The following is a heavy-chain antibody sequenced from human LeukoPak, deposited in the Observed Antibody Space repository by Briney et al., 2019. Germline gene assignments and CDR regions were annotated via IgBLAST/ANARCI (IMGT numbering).Heavy chain of an antibody. CDR2: ISPSSSSI. J-gene: IGHJ5*02. CDR1: EFTFSVYT. V-gene: IGHV3-21*01. Sequence: GGSLRLSCTASEFTFSVYTMNWVRQAPGKGLEWVSSISPSSSSIYYADSVRGRFTVSRDNAKKSLSLQMNSLRVEDMAIYYCARETYNDFWSGLNWFDPWGQGTLVTVSS. D-gene: IGHD3-3*01. CDR3: ARETYNDFWSGLNWFDP.